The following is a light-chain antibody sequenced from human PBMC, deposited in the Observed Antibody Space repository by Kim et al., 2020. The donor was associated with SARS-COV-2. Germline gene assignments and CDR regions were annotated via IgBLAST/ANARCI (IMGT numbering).Light chain of an antibody. V-gene: IGLV2-14*03. J-gene: IGLJ3*02. Sequence: QSALTQAASVSGTPGQSITIPCTGPTSDVGDNRYISWYQQLPGKAPKLVIYNVRSRPSGVSNRFSGSKSGNTASLTISGLQAEDEADYFCSSYTTDSGWVFGGTQLTVL. CDR1: TSDVGDNRY. CDR2: NVR. CDR3: SSYTTDSGWV.